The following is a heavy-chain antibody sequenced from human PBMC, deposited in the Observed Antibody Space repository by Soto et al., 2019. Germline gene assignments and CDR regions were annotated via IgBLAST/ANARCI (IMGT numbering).Heavy chain of an antibody. D-gene: IGHD4-17*01. CDR1: GLTVTGKKY. CDR2: VYDTDGI. V-gene: IGHV3-53*01. J-gene: IGHJ3*02. CDR3: ATWRLRAQACDT. Sequence: DVQLVESGGGLIQPGGSLRLSCEASGLTVTGKKYVAWVRQAPGKGLEWVSGVYDTDGIYYADSVKGRFTSSRDNSKTIVYLEMNSLTPDDTAVYYCATWRLRAQACDTGGLGPTVTVPS.